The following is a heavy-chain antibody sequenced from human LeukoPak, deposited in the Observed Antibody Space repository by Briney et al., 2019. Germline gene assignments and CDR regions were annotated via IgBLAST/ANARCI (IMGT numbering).Heavy chain of an antibody. D-gene: IGHD3-10*01. CDR1: GGSLSTSNYY. V-gene: IGHV4-39*07. CDR2: IFYSGST. CDR3: AKSNGYGLVDI. J-gene: IGHJ3*02. Sequence: SETLSLTCTVSGGSLSTSNYYWGWIRQPPGKGLEWIGNIFYSGSTYYSPSLRSRVTISLDTSRNQFSLKLNSVTAADTAVYYCAKSNGYGLVDIWDQGTMVTVSS.